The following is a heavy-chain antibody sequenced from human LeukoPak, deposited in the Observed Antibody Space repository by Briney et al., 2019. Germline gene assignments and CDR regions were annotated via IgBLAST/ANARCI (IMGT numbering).Heavy chain of an antibody. D-gene: IGHD3-22*01. J-gene: IGHJ4*02. V-gene: IGHV3-23*01. CDR3: FYDSSPR. Sequence: GGSLRLSCVASDLTVSSNCMSWVRQAPGKGLEWVSAISGSGGSTYYADSVKGRFTISRDNSKNTLYLQMNSLRAEDTAVYYCFYDSSPRGGQGTLVTVSS. CDR1: DLTVSSNC. CDR2: ISGSGGST.